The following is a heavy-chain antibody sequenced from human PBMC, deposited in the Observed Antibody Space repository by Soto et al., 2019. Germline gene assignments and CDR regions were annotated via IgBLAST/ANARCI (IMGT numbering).Heavy chain of an antibody. CDR3: ARVLGRVLWFGELLFDYYYGMDV. V-gene: IGHV3-21*01. CDR1: GCTFGGYS. J-gene: IGHJ6*02. D-gene: IGHD3-10*01. Sequence: GFMRLCWGVSGCTFGGYSGNWVRQTPGNGLEWVSSISSSSSYIYYADSVKGRFTISRDNAKNSLYLQMNSLRAEDTAVYYCARVLGRVLWFGELLFDYYYGMDVWGQGTTVTVSS. CDR2: ISSSSSYI.